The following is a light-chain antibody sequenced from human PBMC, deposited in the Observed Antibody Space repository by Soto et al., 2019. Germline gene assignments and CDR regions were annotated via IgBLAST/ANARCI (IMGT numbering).Light chain of an antibody. J-gene: IGLJ1*01. CDR1: SSDVGSYNL. Sequence: QSVLTQPASVSGSPGQSITISCTGTSSDVGSYNLVSWYQQHLGKAPKLMIYEGSKRPSGVSNRFSGSKSGNTASLTISGLQAEDEADYYCCSYAGSSTLYVFGTGTKVTVL. CDR2: EGS. CDR3: CSYAGSSTLYV. V-gene: IGLV2-23*01.